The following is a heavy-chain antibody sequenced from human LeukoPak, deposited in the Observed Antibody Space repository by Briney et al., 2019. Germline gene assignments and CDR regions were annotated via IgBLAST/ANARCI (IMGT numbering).Heavy chain of an antibody. CDR2: IYYSGST. D-gene: IGHD6-19*01. Sequence: PSETLSLTCNVSGGSISSSNYYWGWIRQPPGKGLEWIGSIYYSGSTNYNPSLKSRVTISVDTSKNQFSLKLSSVTAADTAVYYCARHDSSAWYGGVDHWGQGTLVTVSS. CDR1: GGSISSSNYY. CDR3: ARHDSSAWYGGVDH. J-gene: IGHJ4*02. V-gene: IGHV4-39*01.